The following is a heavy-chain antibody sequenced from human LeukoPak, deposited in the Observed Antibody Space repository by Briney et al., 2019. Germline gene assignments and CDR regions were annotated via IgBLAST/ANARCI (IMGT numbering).Heavy chain of an antibody. CDR1: GYAFTTYD. V-gene: IGHV1-8*01. D-gene: IGHD2-21*01. CDR3: ARNVASTGYFVY. Sequence: VSVKVSCKASGYAFTTYDINWVRQATGQGLEWLGWMNPNSGNTGYAQKFQGRVSMTRDTSISTAYMELSSLRSEDTAVYYCARNVASTGYFVYWGQGTLVTVSS. CDR2: MNPNSGNT. J-gene: IGHJ4*02.